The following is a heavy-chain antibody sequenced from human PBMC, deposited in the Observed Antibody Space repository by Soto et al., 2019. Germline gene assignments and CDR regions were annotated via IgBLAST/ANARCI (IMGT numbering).Heavy chain of an antibody. Sequence: GASVKVSCKASGYTFTTYGISWVRQAPVQGLEWMGWISGYSGDTNYAQKLQGRVTVTTDTSTSTAYMELRSLRSDDTAVYYCARVPSSWYYYYGMDVWGQGTTVTVSS. J-gene: IGHJ6*02. V-gene: IGHV1-18*04. CDR1: GYTFTTYG. D-gene: IGHD6-13*01. CDR2: ISGYSGDT. CDR3: ARVPSSWYYYYGMDV.